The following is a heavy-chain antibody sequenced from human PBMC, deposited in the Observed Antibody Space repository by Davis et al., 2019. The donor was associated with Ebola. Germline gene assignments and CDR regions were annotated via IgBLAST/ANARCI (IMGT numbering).Heavy chain of an antibody. CDR2: ISGSGSST. CDR3: AKPLRFLEWLLFGY. CDR1: GFTFSNYA. D-gene: IGHD3-3*01. V-gene: IGHV3-23*01. Sequence: PGGSLRLSCAASGFTFSNYAMSWVRQAPGKGLEWVSAISGSGSSTYYADSVKGRFTISRDNSKNTLYLQMNSLRAEDTAVYYCAKPLRFLEWLLFGYWGQGTLVTVSS. J-gene: IGHJ4*02.